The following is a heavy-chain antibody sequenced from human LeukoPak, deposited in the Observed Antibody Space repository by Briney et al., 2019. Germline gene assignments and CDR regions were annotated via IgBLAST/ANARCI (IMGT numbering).Heavy chain of an antibody. Sequence: GGSLRLSCAASGFTFSTYWMHWVRQAPGKGLLWVSRINGDGTSTKYADSVKGRFTSSRDNARHTLYLQMNSLRAEDTAVYYCAKASCGGECYYAMDVWGQGTTVTVSS. D-gene: IGHD2-21*01. V-gene: IGHV3-74*03. CDR1: GFTFSTYW. J-gene: IGHJ6*02. CDR3: AKASCGGECYYAMDV. CDR2: INGDGTST.